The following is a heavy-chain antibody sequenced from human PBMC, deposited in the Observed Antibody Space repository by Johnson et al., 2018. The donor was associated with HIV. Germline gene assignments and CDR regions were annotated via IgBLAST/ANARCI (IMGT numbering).Heavy chain of an antibody. J-gene: IGHJ3*02. CDR1: ASIFRSYW. V-gene: IGHV3-7*05. CDR3: ARDKPIVVVMKSDAFDI. Sequence: VQLVESGGGLVQPGGSLRLSCAASASIFRSYWMSWVRQAPGKGLEWVANIKEDGSEKYYVDSVKGRFTISRDNAKNSLYLQMNTLRVGDTAVYYCARDKPIVVVMKSDAFDIWGQGTMVTVSS. CDR2: IKEDGSEK. D-gene: IGHD3-22*01.